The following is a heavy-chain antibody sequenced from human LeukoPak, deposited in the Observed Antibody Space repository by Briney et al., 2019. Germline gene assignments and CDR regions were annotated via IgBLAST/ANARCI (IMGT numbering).Heavy chain of an antibody. CDR1: RFTFSSYW. Sequence: GGSLRLSCVASRFTFSSYWMHWVRQDPRKGLVWVSRINGDGNNINYADSVRGRFTISRDNAEHLLFLQMNSLRAEDTAVYYCARKAQTGSHSGPFDIWGQGTLVTVSS. D-gene: IGHD1-26*01. J-gene: IGHJ3*02. V-gene: IGHV3-74*01. CDR2: INGDGNNI. CDR3: ARKAQTGSHSGPFDI.